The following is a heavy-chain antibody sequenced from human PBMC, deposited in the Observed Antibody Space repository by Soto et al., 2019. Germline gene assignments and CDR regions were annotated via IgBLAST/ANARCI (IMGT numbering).Heavy chain of an antibody. CDR2: INPSGTIT. V-gene: IGHV1-46*02. Sequence: GASVKVSCKASGYTFDRYYMHWVRQAPGQGLEWMGMINPSGTITSYAQKFQGRVTMTRDTSTSTVYMDLRSLRSEDTAVYYCTRGSFLEWSCMDVWGQGTTVTVSS. J-gene: IGHJ6*02. D-gene: IGHD3-3*01. CDR3: TRGSFLEWSCMDV. CDR1: GYTFDRYY.